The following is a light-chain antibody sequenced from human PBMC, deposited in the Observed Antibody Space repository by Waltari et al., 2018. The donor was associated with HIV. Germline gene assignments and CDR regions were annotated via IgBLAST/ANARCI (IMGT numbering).Light chain of an antibody. CDR2: DVT. V-gene: IGLV2-11*01. CDR1: SSDVGGYKY. Sequence: QSALTQPRSVSGSPGQSISISCTGTSSDVGGYKYVSWYQQYPGEVPKLMIYDVTKRPSGVPDRFSGSKSGNTASLTISGLQSEDEADYYCCSYAGISTFVVFGGGTKLTVL. CDR3: CSYAGISTFVV. J-gene: IGLJ2*01.